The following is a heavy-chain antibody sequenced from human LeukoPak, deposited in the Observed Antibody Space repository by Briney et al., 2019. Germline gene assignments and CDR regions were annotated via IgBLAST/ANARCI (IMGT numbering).Heavy chain of an antibody. V-gene: IGHV3-30*18. CDR2: ISYEGSNK. Sequence: PGRSLRLSCAASGFNFLTYGMHWVRQAPGSGLAWVAVISYEGSNKFYAESVKGRFTISRDNSKNTLYLQMNSLRAEDTAVYYCAKELTGDAFDIWGQGTMVAVSS. CDR1: GFNFLTYG. J-gene: IGHJ3*02. CDR3: AKELTGDAFDI. D-gene: IGHD7-27*01.